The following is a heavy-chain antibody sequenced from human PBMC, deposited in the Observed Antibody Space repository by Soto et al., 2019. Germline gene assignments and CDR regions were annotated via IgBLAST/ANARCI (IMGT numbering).Heavy chain of an antibody. CDR2: IYYSGST. CDR1: GGSISSYY. D-gene: IGHD3-3*01. J-gene: IGHJ4*02. Sequence: PSETLSLTCTVSGGSISSYYWSWIRQPPGKGLEWIGYIYYSGSTNYNPSLKSRVTISVDTSKNQFSLKLSSVTAADTAVYYCARGPHYDFWSGPDFDYWGQGTLVTVSS. V-gene: IGHV4-59*01. CDR3: ARGPHYDFWSGPDFDY.